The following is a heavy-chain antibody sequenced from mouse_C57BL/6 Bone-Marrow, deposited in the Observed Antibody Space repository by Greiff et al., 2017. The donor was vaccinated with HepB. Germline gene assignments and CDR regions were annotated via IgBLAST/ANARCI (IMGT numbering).Heavy chain of an antibody. CDR3: GRWYYGSSPWFAY. J-gene: IGHJ3*01. V-gene: IGHV1-42*01. Sequence: VQLKESGPELVKPGASVKISCKASGYSFTGYYMNWVKQTPEKSLEWIGEINPSTGGTTYNQKFKAKATLTVDKSSSPAYMQLKRLTSEDSAVYYGGRWYYGSSPWFAYWGQGTPVTVSA. D-gene: IGHD1-1*01. CDR1: GYSFTGYY. CDR2: INPSTGGT.